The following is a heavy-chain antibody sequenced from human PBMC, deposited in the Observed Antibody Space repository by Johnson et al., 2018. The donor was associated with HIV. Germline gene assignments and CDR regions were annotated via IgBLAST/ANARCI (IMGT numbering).Heavy chain of an antibody. CDR3: TTFYCGGDCYAFDI. D-gene: IGHD2-21*01. J-gene: IGHJ3*02. CDR2: IKSNTDGGTT. CDR1: GFTFSNAW. V-gene: IGHV3-15*01. Sequence: VQLVESGGGLVQPGGSLRLSCAASGFTFSNAWMSWVRQAPGKGLEWVGRIKSNTDGGTTDYAAPVKGRFTISRDDSKNTLYLQMNSLKTEDTAVYYCTTFYCGGDCYAFDIWGQGTMVTVSS.